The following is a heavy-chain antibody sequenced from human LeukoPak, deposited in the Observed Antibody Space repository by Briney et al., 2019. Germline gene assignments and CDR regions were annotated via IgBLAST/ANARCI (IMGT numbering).Heavy chain of an antibody. J-gene: IGHJ5*02. V-gene: IGHV4-39*01. CDR1: GGSISSSSYY. D-gene: IGHD1-14*01. Sequence: KPSETLSLTCTVSGGSISSSSYYWGWIRQPPGKGLEWIGSIYYSGSTYYNPSLKSRVTISVDTSKNQFSLKLSSVTAADTAVYYCARQRGKWFDPWGQGTLVTVSS. CDR3: ARQRGKWFDP. CDR2: IYYSGST.